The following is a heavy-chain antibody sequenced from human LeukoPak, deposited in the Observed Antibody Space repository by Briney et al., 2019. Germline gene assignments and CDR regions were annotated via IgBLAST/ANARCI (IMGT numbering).Heavy chain of an antibody. V-gene: IGHV4-59*01. CDR1: GGSISSYY. CDR3: ARDPVPVSGWPRYYGMDV. CDR2: IYYSGST. D-gene: IGHD6-19*01. J-gene: IGHJ6*02. Sequence: SETLSLTCTVSGGSISSYYWSWIRQPPGKGLEWIGYIYYSGSTNYNPSLKSRVTISVDTSKNQFSLKLSSVTAADTAVYYCARDPVPVSGWPRYYGMDVWGQGTTVTVS.